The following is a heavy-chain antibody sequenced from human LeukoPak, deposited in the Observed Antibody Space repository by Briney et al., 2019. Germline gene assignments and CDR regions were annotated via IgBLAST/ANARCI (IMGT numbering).Heavy chain of an antibody. CDR3: AKDRVVVAATNYYYYMDV. CDR2: ISYDGSNK. J-gene: IGHJ6*03. D-gene: IGHD2-15*01. CDR1: GFTFSSYA. Sequence: GRSLRLSCAASGFTFSSYAMHWVRQAPGKGLEWVAVISYDGSNKYYADSVKGRFTISRDNSKNTLYLQMNSLRAEDTAVYYCAKDRVVVAATNYYYYMDVWGKGTTVTISS. V-gene: IGHV3-30*04.